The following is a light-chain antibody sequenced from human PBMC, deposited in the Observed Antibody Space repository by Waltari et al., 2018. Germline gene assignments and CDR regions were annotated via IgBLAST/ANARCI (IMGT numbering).Light chain of an antibody. Sequence: DIQMTQSPSSLSASVGDRVTITCRASQSISSYLNWYQQKPGKAPKLLIYAASSLQSGVPSRFSGSGSGTDFTLTINSLQPEDFATYYCQKYVSAPPTFGQGTKVEIK. J-gene: IGKJ1*01. CDR2: AAS. CDR1: QSISSY. V-gene: IGKV1-39*01. CDR3: QKYVSAPPT.